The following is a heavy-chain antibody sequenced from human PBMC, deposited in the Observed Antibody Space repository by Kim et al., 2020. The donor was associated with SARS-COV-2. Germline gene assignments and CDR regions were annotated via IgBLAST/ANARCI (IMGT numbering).Heavy chain of an antibody. CDR1: GYSFTSYW. CDR3: ARGGYCSGGSCYLGDAFDI. CDR2: IYPGDSDT. J-gene: IGHJ3*02. V-gene: IGHV5-51*01. D-gene: IGHD2-15*01. Sequence: GESLKISCKGSGYSFTSYWIGWVRQMPGKGLEWMGIIYPGDSDTRYSPSFQGQVTISADKSISTAYLQWSSLKASDTAMYYCARGGYCSGGSCYLGDAFDIWGQGTMVTVSS.